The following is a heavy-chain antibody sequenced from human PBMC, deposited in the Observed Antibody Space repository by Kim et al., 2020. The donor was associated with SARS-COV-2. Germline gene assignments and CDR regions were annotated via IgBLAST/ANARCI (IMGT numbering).Heavy chain of an antibody. CDR1: GGTFSSYA. Sequence: SVKVSCKASGGTFSSYAISWVRQAPGQGLEWMGGIIPIFGTANYAQKFQGRVTITADESTSTAYMELSSLRSEDTAVYYCAQLGGRITMVRPPHPYRDYYYYGMDVWGQGTTVTVSS. D-gene: IGHD3-10*01. V-gene: IGHV1-69*13. CDR2: IIPIFGTA. J-gene: IGHJ6*02. CDR3: AQLGGRITMVRPPHPYRDYYYYGMDV.